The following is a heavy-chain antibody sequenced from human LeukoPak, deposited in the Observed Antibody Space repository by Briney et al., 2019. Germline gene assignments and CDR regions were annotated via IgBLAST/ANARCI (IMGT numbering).Heavy chain of an antibody. Sequence: ASVKVSCKASGYTFSDYYIHWVRQAPGQGLEWMGWINPNSGGTNYEQKFQGRVTMTRDTSISTAYMELSRLRPDDTAVYYCARERVPDAIVPYWGQGTLVTVSS. J-gene: IGHJ4*02. CDR1: GYTFSDYY. D-gene: IGHD2-2*02. CDR3: ARERVPDAIVPY. CDR2: INPNSGGT. V-gene: IGHV1-2*02.